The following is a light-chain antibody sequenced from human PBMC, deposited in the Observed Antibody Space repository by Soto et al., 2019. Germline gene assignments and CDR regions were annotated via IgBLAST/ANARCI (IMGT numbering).Light chain of an antibody. CDR1: SSNIGAGYD. CDR2: GNS. J-gene: IGLJ2*01. V-gene: IGLV1-40*01. CDR3: QSYDSSLSGFVV. Sequence: QSLLTQPPSVSGAPGQRVTISCTGSSSNIGAGYDVHWYQQLPGTAPNLLIYGNSNRPSGVPDRFSGSKSGTSASLAITGLQAEDEADYYCQSYDSSLSGFVVFGGGTKLTVL.